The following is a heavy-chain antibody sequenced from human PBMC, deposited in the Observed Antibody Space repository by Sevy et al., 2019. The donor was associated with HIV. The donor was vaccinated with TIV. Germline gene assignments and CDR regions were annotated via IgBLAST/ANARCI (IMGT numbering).Heavy chain of an antibody. D-gene: IGHD6-19*01. Sequence: GGSLRLSCAASGFTFSRYGMHWVRQAPGKGLEWVASIRFDGNNKHYVDSVMGRFTISRDDSKNTLYLQMNRLRSEDTAVYYCAKDSVARNLHFDYWGQGALVTVSS. CDR2: IRFDGNNK. V-gene: IGHV3-30*02. CDR1: GFTFSRYG. CDR3: AKDSVARNLHFDY. J-gene: IGHJ4*02.